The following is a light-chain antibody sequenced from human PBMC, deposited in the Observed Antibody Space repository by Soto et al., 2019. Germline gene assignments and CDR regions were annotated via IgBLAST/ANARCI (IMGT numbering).Light chain of an antibody. CDR1: SSDVGGYNH. CDR2: DVS. Sequence: QSALTQPASVSGSPGQAITISCTGTSSDVGGYNHVAWYQQHPGKAPKLIIYDVSNRPSGVSNRFSGSKSGNTASLTISGRQAEDEADYYCSSNTGSSTTPVVFGGGPKLTVL. J-gene: IGLJ2*01. CDR3: SSNTGSSTTPVV. V-gene: IGLV2-14*01.